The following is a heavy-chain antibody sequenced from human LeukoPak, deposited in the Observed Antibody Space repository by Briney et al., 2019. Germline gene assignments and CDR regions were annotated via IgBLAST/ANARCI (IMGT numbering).Heavy chain of an antibody. CDR1: GFTFSSYG. J-gene: IGHJ4*02. CDR2: IQFDGTKT. CDR3: SRDLSYGSLDS. V-gene: IGHV3-30*12. D-gene: IGHD5-18*01. Sequence: GTSLKLSCATSGFTFSSYGMHWVRQAPGKGLEWVAAIQFDGTKTYYAVSVKGRSTISRDDSKNTVYLQMNSLRAEDTAVYYCSRDLSYGSLDSWGQGTLLTVSS.